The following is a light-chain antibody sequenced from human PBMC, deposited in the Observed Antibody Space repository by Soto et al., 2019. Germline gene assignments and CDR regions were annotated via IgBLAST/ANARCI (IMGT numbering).Light chain of an antibody. CDR1: QGIRNN. CDR3: QKYFSVPFT. V-gene: IGKV1-27*01. J-gene: IGKJ3*01. CDR2: AAS. Sequence: DIQMTQSPSSLSASAGDRVTITCRASQGIRNNLAWYQQKPGEVPKLLIYAASTLQSGVPSRFSGSGSGTQCTLTISSLQPEDGATYYCQKYFSVPFTVGPAPKVVIK.